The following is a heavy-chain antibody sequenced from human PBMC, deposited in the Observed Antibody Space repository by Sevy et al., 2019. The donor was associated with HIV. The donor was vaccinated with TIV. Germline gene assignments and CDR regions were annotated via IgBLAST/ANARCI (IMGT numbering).Heavy chain of an antibody. D-gene: IGHD3-22*01. V-gene: IGHV3-7*04. CDR3: ARGNSGSFDY. J-gene: IGHJ4*02. CDR2: IKQDESEK. Sequence: GGSLRLSCAASGFSFSSYWMHWVRQAPGKGLEWVANIKQDESEKYYVASVKGGFTICRDNAKTSVYLQMNSLRPEDTAIYYCARGNSGSFDYWGQGTLVTVSS. CDR1: GFSFSSYW.